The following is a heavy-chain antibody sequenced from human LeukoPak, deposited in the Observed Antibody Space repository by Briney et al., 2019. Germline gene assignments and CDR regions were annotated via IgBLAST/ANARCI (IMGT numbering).Heavy chain of an antibody. CDR2: IIRDGSHT. Sequence: PGGSLRLSCAASGFTFTTYWMHWVRQAPRKGLVWVSRIIRDGSHTDYAGSVEGRFTISRDNARNTLYLQMNSLRAEDTAIYYCVRDGDAYNFDYWGQGTLVTVSS. J-gene: IGHJ4*02. D-gene: IGHD5-24*01. CDR1: GFTFTTYW. CDR3: VRDGDAYNFDY. V-gene: IGHV3-74*01.